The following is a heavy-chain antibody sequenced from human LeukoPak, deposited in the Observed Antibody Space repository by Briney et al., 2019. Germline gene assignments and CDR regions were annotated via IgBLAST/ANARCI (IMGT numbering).Heavy chain of an antibody. CDR3: ASAGTYHYYSYYTDV. CDR2: MNPNSSTP. V-gene: IGHV1-8*01. J-gene: IGHJ6*03. Sequence: GSVKVSCKASVYTFTSYDIKGGRQTTGQRVGWMGWMNPNSSTPGCEHKFQGRVTMTSNTSVSTAYMELTSLRSEDTAVYYCASAGTYHYYSYYTDVWGKGTTVTVSS. D-gene: IGHD1-1*01. CDR1: VYTFTSYD.